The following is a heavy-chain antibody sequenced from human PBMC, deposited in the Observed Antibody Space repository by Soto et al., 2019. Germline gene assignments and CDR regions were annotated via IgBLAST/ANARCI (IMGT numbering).Heavy chain of an antibody. J-gene: IGHJ4*02. CDR3: ALSSGWSPYYFDY. Sequence: ASVKVSCKASGYTFTIYYMHWVRQAPGQGLEWMGIINPSGGSTSYAQKFQGRVTMTRDTSTSTVYMELSSLRSEDTAVYYCALSSGWSPYYFDYWGQGTLVTSPQ. D-gene: IGHD6-19*01. CDR2: INPSGGST. CDR1: GYTFTIYY. V-gene: IGHV1-46*01.